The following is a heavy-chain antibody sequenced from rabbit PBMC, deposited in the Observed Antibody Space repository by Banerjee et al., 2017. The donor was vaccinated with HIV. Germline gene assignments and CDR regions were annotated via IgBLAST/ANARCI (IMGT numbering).Heavy chain of an antibody. CDR2: IDAGSSGFT. V-gene: IGHV1S40*01. CDR1: GVSFSSSSY. J-gene: IGHJ6*01. CDR3: ARDTGTSFSSYGMDL. D-gene: IGHD7-1*01. Sequence: QSLEESGGDLVKPGASLTLTCTASGVSFSSSSYMCWVRQAPGKGLEWIACIDAGSSGFTYFASWAKGRFTCSKTSSTTATLQMTSLTVADTATYFCARDTGTSFSSYGMDLWGPGTLVTVS.